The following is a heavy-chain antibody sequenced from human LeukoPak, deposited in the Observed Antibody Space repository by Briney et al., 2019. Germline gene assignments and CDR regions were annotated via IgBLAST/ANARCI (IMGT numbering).Heavy chain of an antibody. CDR3: ARASDSSSWYGNWFHP. CDR2: INWNGGST. CDR1: GLKFDNYG. V-gene: IGHV3-20*04. Sequence: PGGSLRLSCAASGLKFDNYGMSWVRQVPGKGLEWVSGINWNGGSTGYADSVKGRFTISRDNAKNSVYLQMNSLRAEDTALYYCARASDSSSWYGNWFHPWGQGTLVTVSS. J-gene: IGHJ5*02. D-gene: IGHD6-13*01.